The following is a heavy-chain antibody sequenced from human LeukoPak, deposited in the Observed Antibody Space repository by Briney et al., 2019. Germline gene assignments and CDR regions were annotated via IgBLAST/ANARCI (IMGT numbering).Heavy chain of an antibody. CDR2: TYLSGST. CDR3: ARYEVAGGKFDY. Sequence: SETLSLTCVVSGGLISNYYWSWLRQSPGKGLEWIGYTYLSGSTNYNPSLKSRLVISVDTSKNQFSLRLSSVTAADTAVYYCARYEVAGGKFDYWGQGIRVTVSS. V-gene: IGHV4-59*01. D-gene: IGHD3-16*01. J-gene: IGHJ4*02. CDR1: GGLISNYY.